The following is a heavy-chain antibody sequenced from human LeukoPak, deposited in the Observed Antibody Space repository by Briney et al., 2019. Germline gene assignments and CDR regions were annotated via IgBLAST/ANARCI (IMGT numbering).Heavy chain of an antibody. D-gene: IGHD5-18*01. CDR1: GGTFSSYA. CDR3: ARGPQVTLFDY. J-gene: IGHJ4*02. CDR2: IIPILGIA. V-gene: IGHV1-69*04. Sequence: SVKVSCKASGGTFSSYAISWVRQAPGQGLEWMGRIIPILGIANYAQRFQGRLTITADKSTSTAYMELSSLRSEDTAVYYCARGPQVTLFDYWGQGTLVTVSS.